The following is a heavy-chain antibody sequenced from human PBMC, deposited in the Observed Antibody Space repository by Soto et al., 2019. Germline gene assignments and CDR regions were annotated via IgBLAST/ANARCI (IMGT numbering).Heavy chain of an antibody. D-gene: IGHD3-22*01. J-gene: IGHJ4*02. CDR1: GFTFNMYD. CDR3: AKDRYLDHDSRGYLFDN. V-gene: IGHV3-23*01. CDR2: ISRYGDIT. Sequence: EVQLLESGGDLIQPGGSLRLSCAASGFTFNMYDMTWVRQAPGKGLEWVSAISRYGDITYYADSVEGRFTISRDNSKNTLYLQMNSLRAEDTAVYYCAKDRYLDHDSRGYLFDNWGQGTLVTVSS.